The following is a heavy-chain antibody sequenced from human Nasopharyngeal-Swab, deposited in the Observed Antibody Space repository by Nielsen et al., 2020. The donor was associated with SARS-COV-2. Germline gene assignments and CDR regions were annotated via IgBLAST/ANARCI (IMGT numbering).Heavy chain of an antibody. Sequence: ASVKVSCKASGHTFTDYYMHWVRQAPGQGLEWMGWINPNSGGTNFAQKFQGRVTMTRDTSINTAYMELSRLTSDDTAVYFCARVWNYYDTSGPSDYWGQGTLVTVS. CDR1: GHTFTDYY. CDR3: ARVWNYYDTSGPSDY. V-gene: IGHV1-2*02. CDR2: INPNSGGT. J-gene: IGHJ4*02. D-gene: IGHD3-22*01.